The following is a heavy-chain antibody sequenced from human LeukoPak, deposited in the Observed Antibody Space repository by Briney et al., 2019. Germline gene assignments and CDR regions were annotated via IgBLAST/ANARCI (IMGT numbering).Heavy chain of an antibody. D-gene: IGHD6-13*01. J-gene: IGHJ4*02. Sequence: ASVTVSCKASGGTFSSYAISWVRQAPGQGLEWMGGIITIFGTANYAQKFQGRVTITTDESTSTAYMELSSLRSEDTAVYYCAIWGQQLAFDYWGQGTLVTVSS. CDR3: AIWGQQLAFDY. CDR2: IITIFGTA. V-gene: IGHV1-69*05. CDR1: GGTFSSYA.